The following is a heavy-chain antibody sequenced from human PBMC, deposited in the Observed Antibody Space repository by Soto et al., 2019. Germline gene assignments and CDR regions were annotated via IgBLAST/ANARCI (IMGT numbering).Heavy chain of an antibody. J-gene: IGHJ3*02. V-gene: IGHV3-72*01. Sequence: EVQLVESGGGLVQPGGSLRLSCAASGFTLSDHYMDWVRQAPGKGLEWVGRTRNKANSYSTEYAASVKGRFNISRDDSEISLYLQMNSLKTEDTAVYYCARNNRVDAFDIWGQGTMVTVSS. CDR3: ARNNRVDAFDI. CDR2: TRNKANSYST. CDR1: GFTLSDHY. D-gene: IGHD3-10*01.